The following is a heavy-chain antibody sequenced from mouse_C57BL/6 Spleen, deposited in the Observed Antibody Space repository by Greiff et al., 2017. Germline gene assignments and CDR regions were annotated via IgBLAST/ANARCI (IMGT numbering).Heavy chain of an antibody. CDR2: IYPGDGDT. Sequence: QVQLQQSGPELVKPGASVKISCKASGYAFSSSWMNWVKQRPGKGLEWIGRIYPGDGDTNYNGKFKGKATLTADKSSSTAYMELRSLTSEDSAVDYCARRDDGYYWGQGTTLTVSS. J-gene: IGHJ2*01. D-gene: IGHD2-3*01. CDR1: GYAFSSSW. CDR3: ARRDDGYY. V-gene: IGHV1-82*01.